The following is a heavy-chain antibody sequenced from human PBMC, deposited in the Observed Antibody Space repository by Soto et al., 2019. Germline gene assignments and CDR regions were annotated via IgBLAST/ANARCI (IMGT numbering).Heavy chain of an antibody. Sequence: SETLSLTCTVSGGSISSYYWSWIRQPPGKGLEWIGYIYYSGNTNYNPSLKSRVTISVDTSKNRFSLKLSSVTAADTAVYYCARRRDYYDSSGYYSYYFDYWGQGTLVTVSS. CDR2: IYYSGNT. J-gene: IGHJ4*02. D-gene: IGHD3-22*01. CDR3: ARRRDYYDSSGYYSYYFDY. V-gene: IGHV4-59*08. CDR1: GGSISSYY.